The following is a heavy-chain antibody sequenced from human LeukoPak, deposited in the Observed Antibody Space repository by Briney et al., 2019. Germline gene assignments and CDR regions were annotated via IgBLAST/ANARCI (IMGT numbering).Heavy chain of an antibody. CDR3: ARDLSHYYDSSGYFLGTYYFDY. CDR2: INPNSGAT. V-gene: IGHV1-2*02. J-gene: IGHJ4*02. D-gene: IGHD3-22*01. CDR1: GYTFTGYY. Sequence: ASVKVSCKASGYTFTGYYMHWVRQAPGQGLEWMGWINPNSGATNYAQKFEGRVTMTRDTSISTAYMDLSSLRSEDTAVYYCARDLSHYYDSSGYFLGTYYFDYWGQGTLVTVSS.